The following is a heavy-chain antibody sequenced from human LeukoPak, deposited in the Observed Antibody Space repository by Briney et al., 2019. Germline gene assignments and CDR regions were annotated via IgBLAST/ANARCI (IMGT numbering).Heavy chain of an antibody. D-gene: IGHD3-9*01. V-gene: IGHV3-15*01. CDR1: GFTFSNAW. CDR3: TTWPRGTIFSY. Sequence: GGSLRLSCAASGFTFSNAWMSWVREGPGKGLEWVGRIKSKADGGTTDYAAPVKGRFTISRDDSKNTLYLQMNSLKTEDTAVYYCTTWPRGTIFSYWGQGTLVTVSS. CDR2: IKSKADGGTT. J-gene: IGHJ4*02.